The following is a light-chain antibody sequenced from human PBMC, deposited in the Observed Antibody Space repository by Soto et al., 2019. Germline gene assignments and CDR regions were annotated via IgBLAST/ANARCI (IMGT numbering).Light chain of an antibody. J-gene: IGLJ3*02. Sequence: QSVLTQPASVSGSPGQSITISCTGTSSDVGTFNLVSWYQQHPGKAPNLIIYEDNKRPSGVSFRFSGSKSGNTASLTISGLQAEDEADYYCCSYAGATTWVFGGGTKLTVL. CDR2: EDN. V-gene: IGLV2-23*01. CDR3: CSYAGATTWV. CDR1: SSDVGTFNL.